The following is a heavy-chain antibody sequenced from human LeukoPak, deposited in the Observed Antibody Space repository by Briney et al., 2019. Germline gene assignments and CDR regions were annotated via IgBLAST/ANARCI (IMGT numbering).Heavy chain of an antibody. V-gene: IGHV3-15*01. J-gene: IGHJ5*02. CDR3: TTFLWGGTVAT. CDR2: IKIKADGGAI. CDR1: GFTFNKAW. Sequence: GGSLRLSCAASGFTFNKAWMSWVRQAPGKGLEGVGRIKIKADGGAIYYAAPVKGRFTISRDDSKSTAYLQMNSLKPEETAVYYWTTFLWGGTVATWGQGALVTVSS. D-gene: IGHD6-19*01.